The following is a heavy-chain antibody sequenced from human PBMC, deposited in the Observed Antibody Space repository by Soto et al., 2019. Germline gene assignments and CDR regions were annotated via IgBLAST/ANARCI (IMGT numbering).Heavy chain of an antibody. J-gene: IGHJ6*02. CDR3: ARVLIAVAGTDYYYGMDV. D-gene: IGHD6-19*01. Sequence: QVQLQESGPGLVKPSETLSLTCTVSGGSVSSGSYYWSWIRQPPGKGLEWIGYIYYSGSTNYNPSLKSRVTISVDTSKNQFSLKLSSVTAADTAVYYRARVLIAVAGTDYYYGMDVWGQGTTVTVSS. CDR1: GGSVSSGSYY. CDR2: IYYSGST. V-gene: IGHV4-61*01.